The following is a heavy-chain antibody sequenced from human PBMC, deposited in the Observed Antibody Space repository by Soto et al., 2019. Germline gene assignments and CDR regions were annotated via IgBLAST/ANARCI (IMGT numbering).Heavy chain of an antibody. CDR2: IYYREST. V-gene: IGHV4-59*12. J-gene: IGHJ4*02. CDR3: ARDKITGLFDY. Sequence: PSETLSLTCTVSGGSIGTYYWSWIRQPPGKGLEWIGYIYYRESTNYNPSLKSRVTISVDTSKNQFSLKLTSVTAAYTVVYYCARDKITGLFDYWGQGTLVTVSS. CDR1: GGSIGTYY. D-gene: IGHD2-8*02.